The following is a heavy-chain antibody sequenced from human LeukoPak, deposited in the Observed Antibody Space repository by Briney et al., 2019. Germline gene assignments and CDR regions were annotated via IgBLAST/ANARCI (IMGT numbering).Heavy chain of an antibody. J-gene: IGHJ3*02. CDR1: GFTFSSYG. CDR2: IRYDGSNK. Sequence: PGGSLRLSSAASGFTFSSYGMHWVRQAPGKGLEWVAFIRYDGSNKYYADSVKGRFTISRDNAKNSLYLQMNSLRAEDTAVYYCARDRDVLLWFGESQDAFDIWGQGTMVTVSS. D-gene: IGHD3-10*01. V-gene: IGHV3-30*02. CDR3: ARDRDVLLWFGESQDAFDI.